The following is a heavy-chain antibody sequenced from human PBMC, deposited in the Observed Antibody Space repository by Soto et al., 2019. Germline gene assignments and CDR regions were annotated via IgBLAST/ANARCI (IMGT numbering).Heavy chain of an antibody. J-gene: IGHJ4*02. CDR2: IRSKAYGGTT. CDR3: TRGDHSSGWLTFDY. CDR1: GFTFGDYA. V-gene: IGHV3-49*03. Sequence: GGSLRLSCTASGFTFGDYAMSWFRQAPGKGLEWVGFIRSKAYGGTTEYAASVKGRFTISRDDSKSIAYLQMNSLKTEDTAVYYCTRGDHSSGWLTFDYWGQGNLVTVSS. D-gene: IGHD6-19*01.